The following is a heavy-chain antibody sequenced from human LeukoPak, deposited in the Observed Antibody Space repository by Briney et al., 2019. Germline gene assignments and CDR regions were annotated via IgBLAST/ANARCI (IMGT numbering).Heavy chain of an antibody. CDR2: VYRGGST. Sequence: RGSPRLSCAASGFTVSSNYMSWVRQAPGKGLEWVSLVYRGGSTYYADSVKGRFTISRDNSKNTLSLQMNSLRAEDTAVYYCASSAYFPYQFDFWGQGPLVTVSS. J-gene: IGHJ4*02. CDR1: GFTVSSNY. CDR3: ASSAYFPYQFDF. D-gene: IGHD3-22*01. V-gene: IGHV3-53*01.